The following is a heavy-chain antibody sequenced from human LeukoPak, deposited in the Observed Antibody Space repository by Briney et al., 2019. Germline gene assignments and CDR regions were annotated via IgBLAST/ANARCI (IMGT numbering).Heavy chain of an antibody. CDR1: GGSISSSSYY. Sequence: SETLSLTCTVSGGSISSSSYYWSWIRQPPGEGLEWIAYFYHSGSTNYNPSLKSRVTISVDTSKNQFSLKLSSVTAADTAVYYCARLLVGAFDYWGQGTQVTVSS. CDR2: FYHSGST. V-gene: IGHV4-61*05. CDR3: ARLLVGAFDY. J-gene: IGHJ4*02. D-gene: IGHD1-26*01.